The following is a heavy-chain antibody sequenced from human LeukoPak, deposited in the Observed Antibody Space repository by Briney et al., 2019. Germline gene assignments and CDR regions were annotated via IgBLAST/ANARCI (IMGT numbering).Heavy chain of an antibody. CDR1: GFTFSSYA. CDR2: ISGSGGST. J-gene: IGHJ3*02. Sequence: GGSLRLSCAASGFTFSSYAMSWVRQAPGKGLEWVAAISGSGGSTYYADSVKGRLTISRDNSKNMLYVQMNSLRAEDTAVYYCAKPFSSGSYYRGAFDIWGQGTTVTVSS. D-gene: IGHD3-10*01. V-gene: IGHV3-23*01. CDR3: AKPFSSGSYYRGAFDI.